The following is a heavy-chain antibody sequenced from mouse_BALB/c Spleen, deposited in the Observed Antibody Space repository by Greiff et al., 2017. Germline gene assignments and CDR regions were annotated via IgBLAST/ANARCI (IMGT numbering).Heavy chain of an antibody. J-gene: IGHJ3*01. V-gene: IGHV3-2*02. CDR1: GYSITSDYA. D-gene: IGHD2-10*02. CDR2: ISYSGST. CDR3: ARWYGNYGFEAY. Sequence: EVMLVESGPGLVKPSQSLSLTCTVTGYSITSDYAWHWIRQYPGNKLEWMGYISYSGSTSYNPSLKSRISITRDTSKNQFFLQLNSVTTEDTATYYCARWYGNYGFEAYWGQGTLVTVSA.